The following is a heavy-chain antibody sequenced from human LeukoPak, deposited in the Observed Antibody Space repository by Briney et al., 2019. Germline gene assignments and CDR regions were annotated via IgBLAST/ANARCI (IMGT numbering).Heavy chain of an antibody. J-gene: IGHJ4*02. CDR3: ARVGQLDPQVIDY. V-gene: IGHV1-2*02. CDR1: GYTFTGYY. Sequence: GASVKVSCKASGYTFTGYYMHWVRQAPGQGLEWMGWINPNSGGTNYAQKFQGRVTMTRDTSISTAYMELSRLRSDDTAVYYCARVGQLDPQVIDYWGQGTLVTVSS. CDR2: INPNSGGT. D-gene: IGHD6-6*01.